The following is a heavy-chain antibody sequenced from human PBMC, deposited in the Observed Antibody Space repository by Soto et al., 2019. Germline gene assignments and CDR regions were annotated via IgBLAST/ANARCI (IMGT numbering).Heavy chain of an antibody. V-gene: IGHV3-64D*06. D-gene: IGHD2-2*01. Sequence: GGSLRLSCSASGFTFSSYAMHWVRQAPGKGLEYVSAISSNGGSTYYADSVKGRFTISRDNSKNTLYLQMSSLRAEDTAVYYCVNYCSSTSCYRDFDYWGQGTLVTVSS. CDR2: ISSNGGST. J-gene: IGHJ4*02. CDR1: GFTFSSYA. CDR3: VNYCSSTSCYRDFDY.